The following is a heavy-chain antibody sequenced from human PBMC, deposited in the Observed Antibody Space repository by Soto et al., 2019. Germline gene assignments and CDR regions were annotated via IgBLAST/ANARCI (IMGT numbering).Heavy chain of an antibody. CDR1: GFTFSGYS. V-gene: IGHV3-21*01. CDR2: ISTRSDI. Sequence: GSLRLSCAASGFTFSGYSMNWVRQAPGKGLEWVASISTRSDIYYADSVKGRFTISRDNAKNSVSLQMNSLRAEDTAVYYCAREETAWPLAYGLDVWGQGTTVTVSS. D-gene: IGHD2-21*02. CDR3: AREETAWPLAYGLDV. J-gene: IGHJ6*02.